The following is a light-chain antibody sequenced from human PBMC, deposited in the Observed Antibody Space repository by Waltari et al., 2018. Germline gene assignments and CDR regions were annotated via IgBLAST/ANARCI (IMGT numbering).Light chain of an antibody. V-gene: IGKV3-20*01. CDR3: QKYESLPAT. CDR2: HAT. J-gene: IGKJ1*01. CDR1: QSVGIY. Sequence: VLTQSQGTLSLYPGAGVTLSCRASQSVGIYLAWYQQKPGQAPRLLIYHATTRATGIPDGFSARGSGTDFSRTISRLEPEDCAVYYCQKYESLPATFGQRTMVEIK.